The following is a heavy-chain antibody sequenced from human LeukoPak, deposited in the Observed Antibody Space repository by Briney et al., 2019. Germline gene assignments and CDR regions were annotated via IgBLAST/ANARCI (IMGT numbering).Heavy chain of an antibody. D-gene: IGHD2-2*01. Sequence: PGGSLRLSCAASGFTFSSYAMSWVRQAPGKGLEWVSAISGSGGSTYYADSVKGRFTISRDNSKNTLYLQMNSLRAEDTAIYYCAKDGWGYCGSTSCHPDYWGQGTLVTVSS. V-gene: IGHV3-23*01. CDR3: AKDGWGYCGSTSCHPDY. CDR2: ISGSGGST. CDR1: GFTFSSYA. J-gene: IGHJ4*02.